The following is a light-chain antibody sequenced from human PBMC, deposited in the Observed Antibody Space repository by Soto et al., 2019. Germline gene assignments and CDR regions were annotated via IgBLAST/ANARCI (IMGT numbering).Light chain of an antibody. Sequence: QSALTQPASVSGSPGQSITISCTGTSSDVGSYNLVSWYQQFPGKAPKLMIYEVSYRPSGVSSRFSGSKSGNTASLTISGLQAEDEAAYYCSSFTTSSTRVFGTGTKLTVL. CDR2: EVS. CDR1: SSDVGSYNL. V-gene: IGLV2-14*02. CDR3: SSFTTSSTRV. J-gene: IGLJ1*01.